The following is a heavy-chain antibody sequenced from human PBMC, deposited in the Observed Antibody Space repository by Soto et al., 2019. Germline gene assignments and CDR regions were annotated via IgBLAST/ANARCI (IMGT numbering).Heavy chain of an antibody. D-gene: IGHD3-22*01. J-gene: IGHJ2*01. Sequence: QLQLQESGSGLVKPSQTLSLTCAVSGGSISSGGYSWSWIRQPPGKGLEWIGYIYHSGSTYYNPYLKSRVTISVDRSKNQFSLKLSSVTAADTAVYYCARAGRSYYYDSSGYYRDWYFDLWGRGTLVTVSS. CDR2: IYHSGST. CDR1: GGSISSGGYS. CDR3: ARAGRSYYYDSSGYYRDWYFDL. V-gene: IGHV4-30-2*01.